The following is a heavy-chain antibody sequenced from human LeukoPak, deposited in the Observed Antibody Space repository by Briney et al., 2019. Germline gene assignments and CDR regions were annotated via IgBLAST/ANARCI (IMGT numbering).Heavy chain of an antibody. J-gene: IGHJ6*02. CDR1: GFTFSSYS. CDR3: ARDIRSGSYAHYYYYGMDV. CDR2: ISSSSSYI. V-gene: IGHV3-21*03. D-gene: IGHD1-26*01. Sequence: GGSLRLSCAASGFTFSSYSMNWVRQAPGKGLEWVSSISSSSSYIYYADSVKGRFTISRDNAKNSLYLQMNSLRAEDTAVYYCARDIRSGSYAHYYYYGMDVWGQGTTVTVSS.